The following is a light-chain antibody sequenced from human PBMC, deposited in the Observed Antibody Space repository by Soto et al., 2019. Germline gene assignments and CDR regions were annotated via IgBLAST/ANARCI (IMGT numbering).Light chain of an antibody. Sequence: EIVLTQSPGTLSLSPGERATLSCRTSQSVNSNFLAWYQQKPGQAPRLLVYGSSTRAAGVPDRFSGSGSGTDFTLTISRLEPEDFAVYYCQQYGHSPLLYTFGQGTKLGV. CDR1: QSVNSNF. CDR2: GSS. CDR3: QQYGHSPLLYT. V-gene: IGKV3-20*01. J-gene: IGKJ2*01.